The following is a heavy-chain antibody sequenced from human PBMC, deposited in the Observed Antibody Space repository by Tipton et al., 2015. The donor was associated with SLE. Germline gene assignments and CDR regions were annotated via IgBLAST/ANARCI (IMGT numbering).Heavy chain of an antibody. CDR2: IYYSGST. CDR3: ARAAGAREGFDY. CDR1: GGSISSYY. D-gene: IGHD1-26*01. V-gene: IGHV4-59*12. Sequence: TLSLTCTVSGGSISSYYWSWIRQPPGKGLEWIGYIYYSGSTNYNPSLKSRVTISVDTSKNQFPLKLSSVTAADTAVYYCARAAGAREGFDYWGQGTLVTVSS. J-gene: IGHJ4*02.